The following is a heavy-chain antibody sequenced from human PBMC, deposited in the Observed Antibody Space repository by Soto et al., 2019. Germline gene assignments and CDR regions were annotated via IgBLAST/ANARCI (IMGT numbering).Heavy chain of an antibody. CDR2: ISGSGGST. J-gene: IGHJ6*03. Sequence: EVQLLESGGGLVQPGGSLRLSCAASGFTFSSYAMSWVRQAPGKGLEWVSAISGSGGSTYYADSVKGRFTISRDNSKNTLYLQMNSLRAEDTAVYYCAKGSKMTTVTTGLYYYYSYMDVWGKGTTVTVSS. V-gene: IGHV3-23*01. D-gene: IGHD4-17*01. CDR3: AKGSKMTTVTTGLYYYYSYMDV. CDR1: GFTFSSYA.